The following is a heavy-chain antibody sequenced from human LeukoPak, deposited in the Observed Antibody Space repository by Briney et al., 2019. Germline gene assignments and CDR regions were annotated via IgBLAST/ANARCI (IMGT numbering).Heavy chain of an antibody. CDR2: ISGSGGGT. D-gene: IGHD6-19*01. J-gene: IGHJ4*02. CDR3: AKTTTGYSSGRYPGWPVDY. Sequence: PGESLRLSCAASGFTFNNYAVSWVRQAPGKGLEWVSAISGSGGGTYYADSVKGRFTISRDNSKNTLYLQMSSLSTEDTAVYYCAKTTTGYSSGRYPGWPVDYWGQGTLVSVSS. CDR1: GFTFNNYA. V-gene: IGHV3-23*01.